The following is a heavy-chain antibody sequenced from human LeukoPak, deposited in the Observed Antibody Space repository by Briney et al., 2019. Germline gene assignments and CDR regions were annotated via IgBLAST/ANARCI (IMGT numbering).Heavy chain of an antibody. J-gene: IGHJ4*02. CDR3: ARRLRSLDY. CDR2: INHSGST. D-gene: IGHD4-17*01. Sequence: SETLSLTCAVYGGSFSGYYWSWIRQPPGKGLEWIGEINHSGSTNYNPSLKSRVTISVDTSKNQFSLKLSSVTAADTAVYYCARRLRSLDYWGQGTLVTVSS. V-gene: IGHV4-34*01. CDR1: GGSFSGYY.